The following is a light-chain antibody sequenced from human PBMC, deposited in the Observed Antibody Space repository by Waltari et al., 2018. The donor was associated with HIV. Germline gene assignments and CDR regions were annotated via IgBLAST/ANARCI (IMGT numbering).Light chain of an antibody. CDR3: QSYDSSLFWV. CDR2: RTD. J-gene: IGLJ2*01. V-gene: IGLV1-40*01. Sequence: QSVMTQPPSLSGAPGQRVTISCIGTSSNIGAAYDVHWYRQVSGAAPKLLIYRTDARPSGVPDRFFGSRSGASASLVINGLQTDDEADYYCQSYDSSLFWVFGGGTKLTVL. CDR1: SSNIGAAYD.